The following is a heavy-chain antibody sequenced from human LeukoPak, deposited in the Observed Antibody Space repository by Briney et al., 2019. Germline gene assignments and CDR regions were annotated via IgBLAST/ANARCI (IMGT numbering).Heavy chain of an antibody. CDR3: AREGSSGWYSSDY. CDR2: ISYDGSNK. Sequence: PGRSLRLSCAASGFTFGSYAMHWVRQAPGKGLEWVAVISYDGSNKYYADSVKGRFTISRDNSKNTLYLQMNSLRAEDTAVYYCAREGSSGWYSSDYWGQGTLVTVSS. CDR1: GFTFGSYA. V-gene: IGHV3-30-3*01. J-gene: IGHJ4*02. D-gene: IGHD6-19*01.